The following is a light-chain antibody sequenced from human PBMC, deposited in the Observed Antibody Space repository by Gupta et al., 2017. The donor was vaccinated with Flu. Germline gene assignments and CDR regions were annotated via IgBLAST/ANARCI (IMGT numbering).Light chain of an antibody. V-gene: IGLV2-14*01. CDR3: SSYTSSNSLE. Sequence: SITISCTGTSSDVGGYNYVSWYQHHPGKAPKLMIYEVMNRPPGVSNRFSGSKSGNTASLTISGLQDEDEADYYCSSYTSSNSLEFGGGTKLTVL. J-gene: IGLJ3*02. CDR1: SSDVGGYNY. CDR2: EVM.